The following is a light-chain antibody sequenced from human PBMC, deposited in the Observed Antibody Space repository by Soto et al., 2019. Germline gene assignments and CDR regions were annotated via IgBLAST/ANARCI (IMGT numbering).Light chain of an antibody. Sequence: DILMTQSPSSLSASVGDRVTITCRASQGISNYLAWYQQKPGQVPKLLIYAASTLQSEVPSRFSGSGSGADFTLTISSLQPEDVAIYYCQKYNSAPFTFGHGTKVDIK. V-gene: IGKV1-27*01. J-gene: IGKJ3*01. CDR2: AAS. CDR1: QGISNY. CDR3: QKYNSAPFT.